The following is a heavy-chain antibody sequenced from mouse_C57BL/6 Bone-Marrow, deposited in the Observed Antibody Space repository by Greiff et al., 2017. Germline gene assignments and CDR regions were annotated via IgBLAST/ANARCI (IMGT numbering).Heavy chain of an antibody. J-gene: IGHJ4*01. D-gene: IGHD2-12*01. Sequence: EVKLVESGGGLVKPGGSLKLSCAASGFTFSDYGMHWVRQAPEKGLEWVAYISSGSSTIYYADTVKGRFTISRDNAKNTLFLQMTSLRSEDTAMYYCARRDDDERYYYAMDYWGQGTSVTVSS. CDR3: ARRDDDERYYYAMDY. V-gene: IGHV5-17*01. CDR2: ISSGSSTI. CDR1: GFTFSDYG.